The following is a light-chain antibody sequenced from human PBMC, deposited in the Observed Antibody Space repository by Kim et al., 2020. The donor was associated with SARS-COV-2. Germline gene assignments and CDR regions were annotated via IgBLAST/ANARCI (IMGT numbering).Light chain of an antibody. CDR2: DVT. J-gene: IGLJ1*01. V-gene: IGLV2-11*03. CDR3: CSYAGNSYV. Sequence: PGQSVTISCTGTSSDVGRYNFVSWYQQHPGKAPKLMIYDVTKRPSGVPDRFSGSKSGNTASLIISGLQAEDEADYYCCSYAGNSYVFGTGTKVTVL. CDR1: SSDVGRYNF.